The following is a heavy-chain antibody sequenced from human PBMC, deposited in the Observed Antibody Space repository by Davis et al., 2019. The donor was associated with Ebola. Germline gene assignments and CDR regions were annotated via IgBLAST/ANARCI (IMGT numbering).Heavy chain of an antibody. Sequence: PGGSLRLSCAGSGFTFTRYGIHWVRQTPGKGLEWVSLISYDGSIKYYADSVKGRFTISRDNSKNTVYLQMNSLRPEDTAVYYCAREPTPRDWGFFYAFHIWGLGTMVTVSS. CDR1: GFTFTRYG. V-gene: IGHV3-30*03. CDR2: ISYDGSIK. D-gene: IGHD7-27*01. CDR3: AREPTPRDWGFFYAFHI. J-gene: IGHJ3*02.